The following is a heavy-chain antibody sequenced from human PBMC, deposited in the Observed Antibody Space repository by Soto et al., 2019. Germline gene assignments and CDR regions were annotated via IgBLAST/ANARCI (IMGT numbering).Heavy chain of an antibody. D-gene: IGHD3-22*01. V-gene: IGHV3-30*18. Sequence: VQLVESGGGVVQPGRSLRLSCAASGFTFSSYGMHWVRQAPGKGLEWVAVISYDGSNKYYADSVKGRFTISRDNSKNPLYLQMNSLRAEDTAVYYCAKDHYYDSSGYTTYYGMDVWGQGTTVTVSS. CDR3: AKDHYYDSSGYTTYYGMDV. J-gene: IGHJ6*02. CDR2: ISYDGSNK. CDR1: GFTFSSYG.